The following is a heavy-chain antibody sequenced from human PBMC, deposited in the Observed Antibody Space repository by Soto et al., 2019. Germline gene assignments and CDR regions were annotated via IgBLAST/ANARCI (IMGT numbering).Heavy chain of an antibody. CDR3: ASTLLYGDYVLNY. V-gene: IGHV4-59*01. CDR1: GGSISSYY. CDR2: IYYSGST. J-gene: IGHJ4*02. D-gene: IGHD4-17*01. Sequence: SETLSLTCTVSGGSISSYYWSWIRQPPGKGLEWIGYIYYSGSTNYNPSLKSRVTISVDTSKNQFSLKLSSVTAVDTAVYYCASTLLYGDYVLNYWGQGTLVTVSS.